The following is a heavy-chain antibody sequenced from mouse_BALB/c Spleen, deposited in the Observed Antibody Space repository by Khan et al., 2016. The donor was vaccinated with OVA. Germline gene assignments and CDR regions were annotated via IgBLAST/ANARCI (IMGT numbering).Heavy chain of an antibody. J-gene: IGHJ3*01. Sequence: QVRLQQSGAELARPGASVKLSCKASGYTFTDYYINWVKQRTGQGLEWIGEISPGSGDTYYNEKFKGKATLTADKSSSTVYMQLSSLTAEASAVYCCARRNYFGYTFAYWGQGTLVTVSA. D-gene: IGHD1-2*01. CDR2: ISPGSGDT. V-gene: IGHV1-77*01. CDR1: GYTFTDYY. CDR3: ARRNYFGYTFAY.